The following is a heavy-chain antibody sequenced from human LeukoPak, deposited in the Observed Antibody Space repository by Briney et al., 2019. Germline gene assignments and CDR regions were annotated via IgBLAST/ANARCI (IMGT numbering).Heavy chain of an antibody. J-gene: IGHJ4*02. CDR3: ARIDNREYYFDF. Sequence: KPSETLSLTCTVSGGSIRSYYWTWIRQPPGEVLEYIGYIYYSGSTNYNPSLKGRVNISVDTSKNQFSLKLSSVTAADTAMYYCARIDNREYYFDFWGQGTLVTVSS. D-gene: IGHD1-14*01. CDR2: IYYSGST. CDR1: GGSIRSYY. V-gene: IGHV4-59*01.